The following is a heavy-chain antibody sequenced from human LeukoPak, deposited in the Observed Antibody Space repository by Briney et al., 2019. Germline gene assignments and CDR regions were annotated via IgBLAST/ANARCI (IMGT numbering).Heavy chain of an antibody. CDR1: GGTFSSYA. Sequence: ASVKVSCKASGGTFSSYAISWVRQAPGQGLEWMGGIIPIFGTANYAQKFQGRVTITTDESTSTAHMELSSLRSEDTAVYYCARGDYSNYPFDYWGQGTLVTVSS. CDR2: IIPIFGTA. J-gene: IGHJ4*02. V-gene: IGHV1-69*05. D-gene: IGHD4-11*01. CDR3: ARGDYSNYPFDY.